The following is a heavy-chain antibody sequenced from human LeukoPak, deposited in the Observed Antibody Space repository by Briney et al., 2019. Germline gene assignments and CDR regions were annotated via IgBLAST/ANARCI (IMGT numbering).Heavy chain of an antibody. CDR3: ARDGSRFCSSTSCYSGYYYYGMDV. Sequence: GGSLRLSCAASGFTFSDYYMSWIRQAPGKGLEWVSYISNSDSTIYYADSAKGRFTISRDNAKNSLYLQMSSLGAEDTAVYYCARDGSRFCSSTSCYSGYYYYGMDVWGQGTTVTVSS. V-gene: IGHV3-11*01. D-gene: IGHD2-2*01. CDR1: GFTFSDYY. CDR2: ISNSDSTI. J-gene: IGHJ6*02.